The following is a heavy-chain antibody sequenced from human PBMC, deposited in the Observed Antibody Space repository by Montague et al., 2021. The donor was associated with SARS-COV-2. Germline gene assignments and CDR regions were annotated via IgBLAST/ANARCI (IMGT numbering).Heavy chain of an antibody. CDR2: IYDVVAV. CDR3: VRDHPSSGPRRAFDI. D-gene: IGHD6-19*01. J-gene: IGHJ3*02. V-gene: IGHV4-59*01. Sequence: SETLSLTFTVSGGSITGYYWSWLRRSPGKGLECIAYIYDVVAVNYKPSLESRATISTDTSKNQLSLTLNFVTAADTAVYYCVRDHPSSGPRRAFDIWGQGTVVTVSS. CDR1: GGSITGYY.